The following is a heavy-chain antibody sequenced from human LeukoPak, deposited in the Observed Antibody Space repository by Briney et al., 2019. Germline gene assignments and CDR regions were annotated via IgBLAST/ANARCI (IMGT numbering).Heavy chain of an antibody. CDR2: FDPEDGET. D-gene: IGHD3-22*01. CDR1: GYTLTELS. V-gene: IGHV1-24*01. CDR3: ATFGIVVVTPDAFDI. J-gene: IGHJ3*02. Sequence: ASVKVSCKVSGYTLTELSMHWVRQAPGKGLEGRGGFDPEDGETIYAQKFQGRVTMTEDTSTDTAYMELSSLRSEDTAVYYCATFGIVVVTPDAFDIWGQGTMVTVSS.